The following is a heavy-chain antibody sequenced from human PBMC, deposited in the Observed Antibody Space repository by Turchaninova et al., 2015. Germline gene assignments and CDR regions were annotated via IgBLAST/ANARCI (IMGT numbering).Heavy chain of an antibody. CDR2: INPNGGGT. CDR1: RYTTGQY. V-gene: IGHV1-2*06. J-gene: IGHJ3*02. Sequence: QVQLVKSGAEVRKPGASVKVSCKGSRYTTGQYIHWVRQAPGQGLEWMGRINPNGGGTIYAQKVQGRVSMTRDTSITTAYMELSRVRSDDSAIYYCASAYCGGDCIKAFDMWGQGTVVTVSS. CDR3: ASAYCGGDCIKAFDM. D-gene: IGHD2-21*02.